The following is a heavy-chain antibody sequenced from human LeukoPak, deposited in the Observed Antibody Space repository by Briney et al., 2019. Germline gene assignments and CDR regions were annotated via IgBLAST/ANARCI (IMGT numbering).Heavy chain of an antibody. V-gene: IGHV1-2*02. J-gene: IGHJ4*02. D-gene: IGHD1-26*01. Sequence: GASVKVSCKASGYTFTDYYAHWVRQAPGQGLEWMGWINPNSGDTHSAQRFQGRVTMTRDTSITTAYMELSRLTSDDTAVYYCARSSPIGGTKRPFDYWGQGTLVTVSS. CDR1: GYTFTDYY. CDR2: INPNSGDT. CDR3: ARSSPIGGTKRPFDY.